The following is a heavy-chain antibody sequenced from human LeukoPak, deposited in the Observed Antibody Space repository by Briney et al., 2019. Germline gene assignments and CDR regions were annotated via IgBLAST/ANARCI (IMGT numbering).Heavy chain of an antibody. D-gene: IGHD5-18*01. CDR1: GGTFSSYT. Sequence: ASVKVSCKASGGTFSSYTTNWVRQAPGQGLEWMGGIIPIFGTANYAQKFQGRVTITADESTSTAYMELSSLRSEDTAVYYCASVVDTAMVRRGYYFDYWGQGTLVTVSS. V-gene: IGHV1-69*13. CDR3: ASVVDTAMVRRGYYFDY. CDR2: IIPIFGTA. J-gene: IGHJ4*02.